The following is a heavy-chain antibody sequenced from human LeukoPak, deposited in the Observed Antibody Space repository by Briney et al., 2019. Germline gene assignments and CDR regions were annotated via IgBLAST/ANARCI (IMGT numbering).Heavy chain of an antibody. D-gene: IGHD4-17*01. CDR2: INPYSGGT. CDR1: GYSFTDYY. Sequence: GASVKVSCKASGYSFTDYYVHWVRQAPGQGLEWMGWINPYSGGTNYAQNFQGRVTMTRDTSITTAYMELSGLRSDDTAFYYCARRAGVTPVTHLDYWGQGTLVTVSS. J-gene: IGHJ4*02. V-gene: IGHV1-2*02. CDR3: ARRAGVTPVTHLDY.